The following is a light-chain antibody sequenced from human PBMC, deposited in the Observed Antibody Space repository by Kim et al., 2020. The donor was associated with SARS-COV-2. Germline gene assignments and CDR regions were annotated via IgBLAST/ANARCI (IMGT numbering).Light chain of an antibody. V-gene: IGKV3-11*01. CDR2: KAS. J-gene: IGKJ4*01. Sequence: LSPGERANLSCRASQSVSSYVAWYQQKPGQAPRLLTYKASNRDTGIPARFSGSGSGTDFTLTISSLEPEDFAIYYCQHRRNWLLTFGGGTKVDIK. CDR1: QSVSSY. CDR3: QHRRNWLLT.